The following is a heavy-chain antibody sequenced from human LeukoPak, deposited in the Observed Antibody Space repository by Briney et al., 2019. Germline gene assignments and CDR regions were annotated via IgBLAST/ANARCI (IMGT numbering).Heavy chain of an antibody. V-gene: IGHV3-48*03. CDR1: GFTFNSYE. D-gene: IGHD3-10*01. Sequence: GGSLRLSCAASGFTFNSYELYWVRQAPGKGREWVSYISSGGTTIKYADSVKGQFTISRDDAKKSLYLQMNSLRAEDTAIYYCGAGRQFVGAFDIWGQGTLVTVPS. J-gene: IGHJ3*02. CDR2: ISSGGTTI. CDR3: GAGRQFVGAFDI.